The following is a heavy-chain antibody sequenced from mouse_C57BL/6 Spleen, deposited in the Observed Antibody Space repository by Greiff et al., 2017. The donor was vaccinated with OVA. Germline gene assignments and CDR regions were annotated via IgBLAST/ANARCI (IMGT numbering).Heavy chain of an antibody. Sequence: VQLQQSGAELVRPGTSVKVSCKASGYAFTNYLIEWVKQRPGQGLEWIGVINPGSGGTNYNEKFKGKATLTADKSSSTAYMQLSSLTSEDSAVYFCARRGVRVPFDYWGQGTTLTVSS. CDR3: ARRGVRVPFDY. V-gene: IGHV1-54*01. J-gene: IGHJ2*01. CDR2: INPGSGGT. D-gene: IGHD2-14*01. CDR1: GYAFTNYL.